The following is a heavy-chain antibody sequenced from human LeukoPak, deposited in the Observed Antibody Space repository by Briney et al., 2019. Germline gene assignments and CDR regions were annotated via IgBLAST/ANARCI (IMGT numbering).Heavy chain of an antibody. D-gene: IGHD3-9*01. CDR1: GGSFSGYY. CDR2: INHSGST. J-gene: IGHJ5*02. V-gene: IGHV4-34*01. CDR3: AALRDNWFDP. Sequence: PSETLSLTCAVYGGSFSGYYWSWIRQPPGKGLEWIGEINHSGSTNYNPSLKSRVTISVDTSKNQFSLKLSSVTAADTAVYYCAALRDNWFDPWGQGTLVTVSS.